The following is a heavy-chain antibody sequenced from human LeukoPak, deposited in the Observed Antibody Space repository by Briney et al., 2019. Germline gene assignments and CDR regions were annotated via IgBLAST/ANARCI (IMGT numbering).Heavy chain of an antibody. V-gene: IGHV3-74*01. CDR1: GFTFTNYW. CDR3: GTVFDH. J-gene: IGHJ4*02. CDR2: IDIDGTGT. Sequence: GGSLRLSCAASGFTFTNYWMHWVRQAPGKGLVWVSRIDIDGTGTSYADSVKGRFTISRDNAKNTVSLQMNSLKAEDTAVYYCGTVFDHWGPGIQVTVSS.